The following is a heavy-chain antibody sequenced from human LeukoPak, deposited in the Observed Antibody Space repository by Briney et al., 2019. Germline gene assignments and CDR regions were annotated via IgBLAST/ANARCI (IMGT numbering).Heavy chain of an antibody. CDR1: GYTFTGHY. CDR2: INPKNAGT. J-gene: IGHJ4*02. Sequence: ASVKVSCKASGYTFTGHYIHWVRQAPGQGLEWMGWINPKNAGTNYAQKFQGRVTMTRDTSTGTAYMELSSLKASDTAMYYCARRNYYDSSGYFDWGQGTLVTASS. V-gene: IGHV1-2*02. D-gene: IGHD3-22*01. CDR3: ARRNYYDSSGYFD.